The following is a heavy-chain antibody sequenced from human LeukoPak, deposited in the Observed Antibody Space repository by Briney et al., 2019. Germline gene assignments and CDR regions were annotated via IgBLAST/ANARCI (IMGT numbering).Heavy chain of an antibody. CDR3: ARRGGYCSSTSCYGFALAARAFDY. Sequence: SKTLSLTCAVYGGSFSGYYWSWIRQPPGKGLEWIGEINHSGSTNYNPSLKSRVTISVDTSKNQFSLKLSSVTAADTAVYYCARRGGYCSSTSCYGFALAARAFDYWGQGTLVTVSS. D-gene: IGHD2-2*01. V-gene: IGHV4-34*01. CDR1: GGSFSGYY. CDR2: INHSGST. J-gene: IGHJ4*02.